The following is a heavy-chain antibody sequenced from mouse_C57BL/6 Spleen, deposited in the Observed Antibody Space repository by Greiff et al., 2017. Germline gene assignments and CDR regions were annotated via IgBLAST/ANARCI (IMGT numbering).Heavy chain of an antibody. D-gene: IGHD1-1*01. J-gene: IGHJ2*01. CDR3: QITTVVAPYYFDY. V-gene: IGHV1-64*01. CDR2: IHPNSGST. CDR1: GYTFTSYW. Sequence: VQLQQPGAELVKPGASVKLSCKASGYTFTSYWMHWVKQRPGQGLEWIGMIHPNSGSTNYNEKFKSKATLTVDKSSSTAYMQLSSLTSEDSAVYYCQITTVVAPYYFDYWGQGTTLTVSS.